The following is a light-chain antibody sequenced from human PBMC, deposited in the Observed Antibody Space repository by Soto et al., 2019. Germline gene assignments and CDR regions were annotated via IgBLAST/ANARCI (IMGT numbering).Light chain of an antibody. CDR2: NNI. CDR3: QSYDTMLSGPGV. CDR1: SFNIGAGYD. Sequence: QLVLTQPPSVSGAPGQRVTISCTGSSFNIGAGYDVHWYQQLPGTAPKLLIYNNINRPSGVPDRFSGSKSGTSASLAITGLQPGDEADYYCQSYDTMLSGPGVFGGGTQLTVL. J-gene: IGLJ2*01. V-gene: IGLV1-40*01.